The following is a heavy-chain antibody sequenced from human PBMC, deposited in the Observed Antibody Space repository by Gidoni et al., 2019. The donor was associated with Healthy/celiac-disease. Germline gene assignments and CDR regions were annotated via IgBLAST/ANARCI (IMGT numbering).Heavy chain of an antibody. CDR2: ISSSSSYI. D-gene: IGHD3-3*01. V-gene: IGHV3-21*01. Sequence: EVQLVESGGGLVKPGGALILSCAASGFTFSSYSMNWVRQAPGKGLECVSSISSSSSYIYYADSVKGRFTISRDNAKNSLYLQINSLRAEDTAVYYCARGGITIFGVVRYYWGQGTLVTVSS. CDR3: ARGGITIFGVVRYY. J-gene: IGHJ4*02. CDR1: GFTFSSYS.